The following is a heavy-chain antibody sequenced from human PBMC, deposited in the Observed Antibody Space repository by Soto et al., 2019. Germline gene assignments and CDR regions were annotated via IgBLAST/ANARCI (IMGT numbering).Heavy chain of an antibody. Sequence: ASVKVSCKASGYTFTNYAMHWVRQAPVQRLEWMGWINAAIGNTKYSQKFQGSVTITRDTSANTAYMELSSLRSEDTAVYYCARRNVYGSGSYSFDYWGQGTLVPVSS. J-gene: IGHJ4*02. CDR1: GYTFTNYA. CDR3: ARRNVYGSGSYSFDY. D-gene: IGHD3-10*01. CDR2: INAAIGNT. V-gene: IGHV1-3*01.